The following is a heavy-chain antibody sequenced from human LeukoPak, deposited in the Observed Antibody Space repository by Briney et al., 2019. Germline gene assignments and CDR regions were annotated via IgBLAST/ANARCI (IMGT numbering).Heavy chain of an antibody. J-gene: IGHJ4*02. V-gene: IGHV3-30*18. Sequence: GGSLRLSCAASGFTFSNYGMHWVRQAPGKGLEWVAVISYDGSNKYYADSVKGRFTISRDNSKRTLFLQTDSLRGEDTAVYYCANGGYYSLDSWGQGTLVTVSS. CDR3: ANGGYYSLDS. CDR2: ISYDGSNK. CDR1: GFTFSNYG. D-gene: IGHD2-15*01.